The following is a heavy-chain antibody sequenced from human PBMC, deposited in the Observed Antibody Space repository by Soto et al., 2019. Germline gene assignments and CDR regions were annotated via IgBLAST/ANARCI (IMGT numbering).Heavy chain of an antibody. J-gene: IGHJ4*02. CDR2: INAGNGNT. D-gene: IGHD1-26*01. CDR1: GYTFTSYA. Sequence: APVKVSCKASGYTFTSYAMHWVRQAPGQRLEWMGWINAGNGNTKYSQKFQGRVTITRDTSASTAYMELSSLRSEDTAVYYCARGALLDHGLDYWGQGTLVTVSS. CDR3: ARGALLDHGLDY. V-gene: IGHV1-3*01.